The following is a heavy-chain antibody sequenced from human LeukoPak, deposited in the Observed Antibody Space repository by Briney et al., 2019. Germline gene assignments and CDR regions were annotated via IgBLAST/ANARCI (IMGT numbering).Heavy chain of an antibody. Sequence: GGSLRLSCAASGFTFTNYAMNWVRQAPGKGLEWVSVISASGDSTYYADSVKGRFTISRDNSKNTLYLQINTLRAEDTAVYYCAKDQPVQIGLSDYWGHGTLVTVSS. CDR1: GFTFTNYA. CDR2: ISASGDST. D-gene: IGHD2-8*01. CDR3: AKDQPVQIGLSDY. V-gene: IGHV3-23*01. J-gene: IGHJ4*01.